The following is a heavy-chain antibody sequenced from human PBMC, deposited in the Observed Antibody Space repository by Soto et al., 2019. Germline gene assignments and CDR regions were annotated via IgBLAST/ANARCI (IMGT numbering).Heavy chain of an antibody. J-gene: IGHJ6*02. D-gene: IGHD1-1*01. Sequence: QVQLQESGPGLVKPSETLSLTCTVSGGSVSSGSYYWSWIRQPPGKGLEWIGYIYYSGSTNYNPSLKSRVTISVDTSKNQFSLKLSSVTAADTAVYYCARNAGDYYYYGMDVWGQGTTVTVSS. V-gene: IGHV4-61*01. CDR1: GGSVSSGSYY. CDR3: ARNAGDYYYYGMDV. CDR2: IYYSGST.